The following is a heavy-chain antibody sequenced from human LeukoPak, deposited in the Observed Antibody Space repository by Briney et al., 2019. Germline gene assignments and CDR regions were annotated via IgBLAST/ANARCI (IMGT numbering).Heavy chain of an antibody. V-gene: IGHV5-51*01. CDR1: GLSFTSHW. Sequence: GESLKISCKGSGLSFTSHWIAWVRQMPGKGLEWMGIIYPGDSDTRYSPSFQGQVTISVDKSISTAYLQWGSLKASDIGMYYCARLVVAGNSWFDPWGQGTLVTVSS. CDR3: ARLVVAGNSWFDP. J-gene: IGHJ5*01. CDR2: IYPGDSDT. D-gene: IGHD6-19*01.